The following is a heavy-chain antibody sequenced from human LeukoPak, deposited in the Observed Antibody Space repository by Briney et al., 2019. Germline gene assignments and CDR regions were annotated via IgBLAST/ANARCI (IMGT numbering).Heavy chain of an antibody. J-gene: IGHJ6*03. V-gene: IGHV3-21*01. Sequence: PGGSLRLSCAASGFTFSSYSMNWVRQAPGKGLEWVSSISSSSSYINYADSVKGRFTISRDNAKNSLYLQMNSLRADDTAVYYCARDLADRRGYSYVYWFYYYYHMDVWGKGTTVTVSS. CDR2: ISSSSSYI. D-gene: IGHD5-18*01. CDR3: ARDLADRRGYSYVYWFYYYYHMDV. CDR1: GFTFSSYS.